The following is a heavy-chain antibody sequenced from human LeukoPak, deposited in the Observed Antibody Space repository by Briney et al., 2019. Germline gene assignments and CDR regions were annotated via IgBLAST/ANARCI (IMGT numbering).Heavy chain of an antibody. J-gene: IGHJ4*02. CDR2: INLIGGST. V-gene: IGHV1-46*01. D-gene: IGHD6-19*01. CDR1: GYTFTSYY. CDR3: ARESDIAVAGTGFDY. Sequence: DSVKVSCKASGYTFTSYYMHWVRQAPGQGLEWMGIINLIGGSTRYARKFQGRVNMTRDTSTSTVYMELSSLRSEDTAVYYCARESDIAVAGTGFDYWGQGTLVTVSS.